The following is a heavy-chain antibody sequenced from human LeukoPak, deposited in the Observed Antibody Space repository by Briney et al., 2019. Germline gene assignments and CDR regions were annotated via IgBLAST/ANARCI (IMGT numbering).Heavy chain of an antibody. J-gene: IGHJ4*02. CDR3: ARDLGYYDSSGYQAHFDY. D-gene: IGHD3-22*01. V-gene: IGHV4-59*01. Sequence: SETLSLTCTVSGGPISSYYWSWIRQPPGKGLEWLGYIYYSGSTNYNPSLKSRVTISVDTSKNQFSLKLSSVTAADTAVYYCARDLGYYDSSGYQAHFDYWGQGTLVTVSS. CDR2: IYYSGST. CDR1: GGPISSYY.